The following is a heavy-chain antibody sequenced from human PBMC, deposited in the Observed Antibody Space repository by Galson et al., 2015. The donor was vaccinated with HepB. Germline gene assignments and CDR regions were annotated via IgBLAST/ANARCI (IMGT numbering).Heavy chain of an antibody. CDR2: ISGSGGST. D-gene: IGHD3-10*01. CDR3: AKDLLAGFYYYYYGMDV. Sequence: SLRLSCAASGFTFSSYAMSWVRQAPGKGLEWVSAISGSGGSTYYADSVKGRFTISRDNSKNTLYLQMNSLRAGDTAVYYCAKDLLAGFYYYYYGMDVWGQGTTVTVSS. V-gene: IGHV3-23*01. J-gene: IGHJ6*02. CDR1: GFTFSSYA.